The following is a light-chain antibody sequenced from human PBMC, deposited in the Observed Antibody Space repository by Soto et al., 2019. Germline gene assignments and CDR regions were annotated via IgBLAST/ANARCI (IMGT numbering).Light chain of an antibody. CDR2: GGS. CDR1: QSVHSNY. Sequence: PGERATLSCMASQSVHSNYLAWFQQRSGQAPRLLIYGGSSRATGIPDRFSASGSGTDFTLTISRLQPEDFGVYYCQQYGSSPRTFGQGTKVDNK. V-gene: IGKV3-20*01. CDR3: QQYGSSPRT. J-gene: IGKJ1*01.